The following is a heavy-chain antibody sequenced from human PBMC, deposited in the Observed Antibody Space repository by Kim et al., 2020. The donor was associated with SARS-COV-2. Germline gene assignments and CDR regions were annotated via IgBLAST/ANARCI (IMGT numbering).Heavy chain of an antibody. CDR2: IYYSGST. CDR3: ARGYYDSSGTGDYFDY. CDR1: GGSISSYY. V-gene: IGHV4-59*01. Sequence: SETLSLTCTVSGGSISSYYWSWIRQPPGKGLEWIGYIYYSGSTNYNPSLKSRVTISVDTSKNQFSLKLSSVTAADTAVYYCARGYYDSSGTGDYFDYWGQGTLVTVSS. D-gene: IGHD3-22*01. J-gene: IGHJ4*02.